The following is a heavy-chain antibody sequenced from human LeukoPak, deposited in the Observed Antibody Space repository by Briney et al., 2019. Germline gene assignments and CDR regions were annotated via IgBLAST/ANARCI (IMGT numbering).Heavy chain of an antibody. J-gene: IGHJ4*02. CDR3: ARHSHYSDSSALDY. CDR2: IYYSGST. D-gene: IGHD3-22*01. CDR1: GGSISSSSYY. Sequence: PSETLSLTCTVSGGSISSSSYYWGWIRQPPGKGLEWIGSIYYSGSTYYNPSLKSRVTISVDTSKNQFSLKLSSVTAADTAVYYCARHSHYSDSSALDYWGQGTLVTVSS. V-gene: IGHV4-39*01.